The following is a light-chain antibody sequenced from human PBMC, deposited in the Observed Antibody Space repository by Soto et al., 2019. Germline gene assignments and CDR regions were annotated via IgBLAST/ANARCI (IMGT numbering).Light chain of an antibody. V-gene: IGKV3-15*01. Sequence: EIVMTQSPATLSVSPGERVTLSCRASQSVSSNLAWYQQKPGKAPRLLIYGASTRATGIPARICGSGSGTEFTLTISSLQSEDFAVYYCHQYNNWPPLTFGQGTKVEI. CDR1: QSVSSN. CDR3: HQYNNWPPLT. CDR2: GAS. J-gene: IGKJ1*01.